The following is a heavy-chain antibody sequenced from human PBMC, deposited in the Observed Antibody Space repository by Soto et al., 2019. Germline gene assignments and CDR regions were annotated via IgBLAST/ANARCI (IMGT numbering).Heavy chain of an antibody. CDR1: GGSISSGGYY. V-gene: IGHV4-31*03. CDR3: AREYCSGGSCYHYYFDY. J-gene: IGHJ4*02. CDR2: IYYSGST. Sequence: PSETLSLTCTVSGGSISSGGYYWSWIRQHPGKGLEWIGYIYYSGSTYYNPSLKSRVTISVDTSKNQFSLKLSSVTAADTAVYYCAREYCSGGSCYHYYFDYWGQGTLVTVSS. D-gene: IGHD2-15*01.